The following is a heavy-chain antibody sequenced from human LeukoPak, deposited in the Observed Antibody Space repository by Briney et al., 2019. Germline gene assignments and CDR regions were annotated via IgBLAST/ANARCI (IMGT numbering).Heavy chain of an antibody. CDR2: INHSGST. V-gene: IGHV4-34*01. J-gene: IGHJ6*04. CDR3: ARERIGSGWGNYYYYYGMDV. D-gene: IGHD6-19*01. Sequence: PSETLSLTCAVYGGSFSGYYWSWIRQPPGKGLEWIGEINHSGSTNYNPSLKSRVTISVDMSKNQFSLKLSSVTAADTAVYYCARERIGSGWGNYYYYYGMDVWGKGTTVTVSS. CDR1: GGSFSGYY.